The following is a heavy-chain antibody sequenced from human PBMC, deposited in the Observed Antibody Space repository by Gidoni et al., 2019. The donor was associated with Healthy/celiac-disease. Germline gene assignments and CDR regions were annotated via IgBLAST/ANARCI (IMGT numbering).Heavy chain of an antibody. CDR2: IIPIFGTA. D-gene: IGHD5-12*01. CDR1: GGTFSSYA. CDR3: ARDNSGYDFDY. J-gene: IGHJ4*02. Sequence: QVQLVQYGAEVKTPGSSVKVSCKASGGTFSSYAISWVRQAPGQGLEWRGGIIPIFGTANYAQNVQCRVTITADESTSTAYMDLRSLRSEDTAVYYCARDNSGYDFDYWGQGTLVTVSS. V-gene: IGHV1-69*01.